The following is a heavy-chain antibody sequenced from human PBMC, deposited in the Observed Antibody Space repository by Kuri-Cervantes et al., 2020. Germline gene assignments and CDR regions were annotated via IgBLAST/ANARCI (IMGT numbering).Heavy chain of an antibody. Sequence: GGSLRLSCAASGFTFSSYWMHWVRQAPGKGLVWVSRINSDGSSTSYADSVKGRFTISRDNAKNTLYLQMNSLRAEDTAVYYCARAPIRGSHFDYWGQGTLVTVSS. V-gene: IGHV3-74*01. D-gene: IGHD1-26*01. CDR3: ARAPIRGSHFDY. CDR2: INSDGSST. J-gene: IGHJ4*02. CDR1: GFTFSSYW.